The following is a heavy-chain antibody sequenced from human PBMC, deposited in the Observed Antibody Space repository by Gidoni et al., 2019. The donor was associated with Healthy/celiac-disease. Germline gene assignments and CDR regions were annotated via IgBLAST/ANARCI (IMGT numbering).Heavy chain of an antibody. CDR1: GYTFTSYG. D-gene: IGHD3-3*01. CDR3: AIDHITIFGVAKPGPRVWFDP. Sequence: QVQLVQSGAEVKKPGASVKVSCKASGYTFTSYGISWVRQAPGQGLEWMGWISAYNGNTNYAQKLQGRVTMTTDTSTSAAYMELRSLRSDDTAVYYCAIDHITIFGVAKPGPRVWFDPWGQGTLVTVSS. J-gene: IGHJ5*02. CDR2: ISAYNGNT. V-gene: IGHV1-18*01.